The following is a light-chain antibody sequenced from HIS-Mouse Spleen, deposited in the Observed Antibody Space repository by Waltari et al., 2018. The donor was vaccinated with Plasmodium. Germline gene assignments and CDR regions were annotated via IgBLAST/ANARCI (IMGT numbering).Light chain of an antibody. CDR2: SNN. Sequence: QSVLTQPPSASGTPGQRVTISCSGSSSNIGSNTVNWYQQLPVTAPKLLIYSNNPRPSGVPDRFSGSKSGTSASLAISGLQSEDEADYYCAAWDDSLNGVVFGGGTKLTVL. CDR1: SSNIGSNT. CDR3: AAWDDSLNGVV. J-gene: IGLJ2*01. V-gene: IGLV1-44*01.